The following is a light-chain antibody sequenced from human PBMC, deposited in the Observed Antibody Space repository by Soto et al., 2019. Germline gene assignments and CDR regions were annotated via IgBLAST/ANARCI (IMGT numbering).Light chain of an antibody. CDR1: SSNIGAGYD. CDR2: GNS. V-gene: IGLV1-40*01. Sequence: QSVLTQPPSVSGAPGQGVTISCTGSSSNIGAGYDVHWYQQLPGTAPKLLIYGNSNRPSGVPDRFSGSKSGTSASLAITGLQAEDEALYYYHSYDSSLTALVIFGGGTKLTVL. J-gene: IGLJ2*01. CDR3: HSYDSSLTALVI.